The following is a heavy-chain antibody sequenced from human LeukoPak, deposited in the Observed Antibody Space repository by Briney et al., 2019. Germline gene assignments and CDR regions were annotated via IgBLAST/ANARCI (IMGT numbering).Heavy chain of an antibody. V-gene: IGHV4-30-2*03. CDR3: ARHAAHCAFWRGYNWFDP. D-gene: IGHD3-3*01. J-gene: IGHJ5*02. Sequence: SETLSLTCTVSGGSISSGGYYWSWIRQPPGKGLEWIGYIDHSGSTYYHPSLKSRATTSVDTSKNQFSLKLSSVTAADTAVYYCARHAAHCAFWRGYNWFDPWGQGTLVTVSS. CDR2: IDHSGST. CDR1: GGSISSGGYY.